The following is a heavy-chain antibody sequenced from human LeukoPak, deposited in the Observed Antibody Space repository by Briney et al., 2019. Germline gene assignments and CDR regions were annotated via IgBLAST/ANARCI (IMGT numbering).Heavy chain of an antibody. CDR3: ARTYYDFWSGYLDAFDI. J-gene: IGHJ3*02. CDR1: GYSISSGYY. CDR2: IYHSGST. V-gene: IGHV4-38-2*01. D-gene: IGHD3-3*01. Sequence: PSETLSLTCAVSGYSISSGYYWGWIRQPPGKGLEWIGSIYHSGSTYYNPSLKSRVTISVDTSKNQFSLKLSFVIAADTAVYYCARTYYDFWSGYLDAFDIWGQGTMVTVSS.